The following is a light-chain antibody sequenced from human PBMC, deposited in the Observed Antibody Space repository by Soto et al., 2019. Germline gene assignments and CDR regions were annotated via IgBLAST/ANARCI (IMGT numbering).Light chain of an antibody. V-gene: IGKV1-39*01. CDR2: AAS. CDR3: QQSYSTPQNT. CDR1: QSIRYY. Sequence: DIQMTQSPSSLSASVGDRVTITCRASQSIRYYLNWYQQKPGKAPKLLIYAASSLQSGVPSRFSGSGSGTDFTLTISSLQPEDFATYYCQQSYSTPQNTFGQATKLEIK. J-gene: IGKJ2*01.